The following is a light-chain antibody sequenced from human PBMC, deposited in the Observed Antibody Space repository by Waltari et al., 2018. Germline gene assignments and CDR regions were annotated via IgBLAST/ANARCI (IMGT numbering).Light chain of an antibody. CDR1: SSNIGSHY. J-gene: IGLJ3*02. Sequence: QSVLTHPPSASGTPGQRVTISCSGRSSNIGSHYAYWYQHLPGTAPKLLTYRINRRPSGVPGLCSGSKSDTSASLASSGLRSEDEADYYCAAWDASLSAWLFGGGTKVTVL. CDR2: RIN. V-gene: IGLV1-47*01. CDR3: AAWDASLSAWL.